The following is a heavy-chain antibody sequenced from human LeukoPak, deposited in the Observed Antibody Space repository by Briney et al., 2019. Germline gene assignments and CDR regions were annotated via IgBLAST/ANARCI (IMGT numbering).Heavy chain of an antibody. CDR2: ITSSGSTI. V-gene: IGHV3-11*01. CDR3: GSSAPRIVGASKGPSD. J-gene: IGHJ4*02. D-gene: IGHD1-26*01. CDR1: GFTFSDYY. Sequence: PGGSLRLSCAASGFTFSDYYMNWIRQAPGKGLEWVSYITSSGSTIYYADSVKGRFTISRDNSKNTLYLQMNSLRAEDTAVYYCGSSAPRIVGASKGPSDWGQGTLVTVSS.